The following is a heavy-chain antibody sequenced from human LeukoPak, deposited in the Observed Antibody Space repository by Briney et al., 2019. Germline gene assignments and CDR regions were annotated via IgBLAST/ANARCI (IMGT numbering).Heavy chain of an antibody. V-gene: IGHV1-46*01. J-gene: IGHJ4*02. CDR1: GYTFTGYY. Sequence: ASVKVSCKASGYTFTGYYMHWVRQAPGQGLEWMGIINPSGGSTSYAQKFQGRVTMTRDMSTSTVYMELSSLRSEDTAVYYCARVASSTRTFDYWGQGTLVTVSS. CDR3: ARVASSTRTFDY. CDR2: INPSGGST.